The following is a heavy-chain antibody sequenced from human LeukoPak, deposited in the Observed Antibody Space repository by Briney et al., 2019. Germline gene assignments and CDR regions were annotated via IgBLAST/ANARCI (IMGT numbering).Heavy chain of an antibody. Sequence: GASVKVSCKASGYTFTAYYLNWLRQAPGQGLEWMGWIDPKSGDTKIAPKFQGRVTMTRDTSLSTVYMALYSLRSDDTAIYSCARDPATSYYLDAWGQGILVTVSS. CDR2: IDPKSGDT. J-gene: IGHJ4*02. CDR1: GYTFTAYY. V-gene: IGHV1-2*02. CDR3: ARDPATSYYLDA.